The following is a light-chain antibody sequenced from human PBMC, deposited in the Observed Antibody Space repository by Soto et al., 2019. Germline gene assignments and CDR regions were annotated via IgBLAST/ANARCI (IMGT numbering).Light chain of an antibody. CDR2: DVS. V-gene: IGLV2-14*03. J-gene: IGLJ1*01. CDR1: SSDVGAYTF. Sequence: QSALTQPASVSGSPGQSITISCTGTSSDVGAYTFVSWYQQHPDKVPKLMIFDVSSRPSGVSDRFSGSKSGNTASLTISGLQPEDEAAYYCSSYTSSSTHVFGSGTKLTVL. CDR3: SSYTSSSTHV.